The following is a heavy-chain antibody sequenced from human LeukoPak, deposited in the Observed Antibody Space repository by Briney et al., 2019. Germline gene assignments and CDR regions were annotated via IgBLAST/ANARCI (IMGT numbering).Heavy chain of an antibody. CDR2: IYYSGST. V-gene: IGHV4-39*01. Sequence: PSETLSLTCTVSGGSISSSSYYWGWIRQPPGKGLEWSGSIYYSGSTYYNPSLKSRVTISVDTSKNQFSLKLSSVTAADTAVYYCARHAYWIGNFDYWGQGTLVTVSS. D-gene: IGHD1-1*01. CDR3: ARHAYWIGNFDY. J-gene: IGHJ4*02. CDR1: GGSISSSSYY.